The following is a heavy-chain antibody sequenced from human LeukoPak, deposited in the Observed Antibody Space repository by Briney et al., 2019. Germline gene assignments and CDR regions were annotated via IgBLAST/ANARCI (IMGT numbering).Heavy chain of an antibody. D-gene: IGHD4-11*01. V-gene: IGHV3-11*04. CDR3: ARIDYRTYYYYMDV. CDR2: ISSSGSTI. Sequence: MSGGSLRLSCAASGFTFSDYYMSWIRQAPGKGLEWVSYISSSGSTIYYADSVKGRFTISRDNAKNSLYLQMNSLRAEDTAVYYCARIDYRTYYYYMDVWGKGTTVTVSS. J-gene: IGHJ6*03. CDR1: GFTFSDYY.